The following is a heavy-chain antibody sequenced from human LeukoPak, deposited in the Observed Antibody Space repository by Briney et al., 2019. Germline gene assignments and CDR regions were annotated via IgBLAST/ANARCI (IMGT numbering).Heavy chain of an antibody. Sequence: ASVKVSCKASGGTFSSYAISWVRQAPGQGLEWMGGIIPIFGTANYAQKFQGRVTITADESTSTAHMELSSLRSEDTAVYYCARDRRPLSNYDYYYYGMDVWGQGTTVTVSS. V-gene: IGHV1-69*13. CDR1: GGTFSSYA. CDR3: ARDRRPLSNYDYYYYGMDV. CDR2: IIPIFGTA. D-gene: IGHD4-11*01. J-gene: IGHJ6*02.